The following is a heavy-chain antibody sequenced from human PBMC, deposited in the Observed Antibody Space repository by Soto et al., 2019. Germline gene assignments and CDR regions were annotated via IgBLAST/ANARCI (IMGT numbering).Heavy chain of an antibody. Sequence: GEALKITCKGSGYRFTSYWISWVPQMPGKGLEWTGRIDLSDSYTNYSPSFQGHVTISADKSISTAYLQWSSLKASDTAMYYCARQYDFWSGFQLKTPYYYYYGMDVWGQGTTVTVSS. CDR1: GYRFTSYW. J-gene: IGHJ6*02. D-gene: IGHD3-3*01. CDR2: IDLSDSYT. V-gene: IGHV5-10-1*01. CDR3: ARQYDFWSGFQLKTPYYYYYGMDV.